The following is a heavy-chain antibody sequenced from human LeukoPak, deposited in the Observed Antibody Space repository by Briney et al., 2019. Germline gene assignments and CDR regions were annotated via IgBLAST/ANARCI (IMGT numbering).Heavy chain of an antibody. CDR3: AKYSGDYFGDY. Sequence: GGSLRLSCAASGFTFSSYGMSWVRQAPGKGLEWVSAISGSGGSTYYADSVKGRFTISRNNSKNTLYLQMNNLRVEDTAIYYCAKYSGDYFGDYWGQGNLVTVSS. V-gene: IGHV3-23*01. D-gene: IGHD1-26*01. CDR2: ISGSGGST. J-gene: IGHJ4*02. CDR1: GFTFSSYG.